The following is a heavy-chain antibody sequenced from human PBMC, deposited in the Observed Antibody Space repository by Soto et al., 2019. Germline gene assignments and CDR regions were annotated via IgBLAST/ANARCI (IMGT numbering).Heavy chain of an antibody. V-gene: IGHV1-8*01. CDR1: GYTFTSYD. D-gene: IGHD3-9*01. CDR3: ARANYDILTGYYWYYYYYGMDV. J-gene: IGHJ6*02. Sequence: ASVKVSCKASGYTFTSYDINWVRQATGHGLEWMGWMNPNSGNTGYAQKFQGRGTMTRNTSISTAYMELSSLRSDDTAVYYCARANYDILTGYYWYYYYYGMDVWGQGTTVTVSS. CDR2: MNPNSGNT.